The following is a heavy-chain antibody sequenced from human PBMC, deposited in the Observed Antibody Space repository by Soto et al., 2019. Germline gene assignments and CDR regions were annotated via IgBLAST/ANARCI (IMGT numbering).Heavy chain of an antibody. CDR1: GFTLSSYW. V-gene: IGHV3-23*01. CDR2: ISDSGGNT. D-gene: IGHD3-10*01. CDR3: SKWSGFGDA. J-gene: IGHJ5*02. Sequence: GGSLRLSCAASGFTLSSYWMYWVRQAPGKGLEWVSGISDSGGNTWYADSVKGRFTISRDNSKNTLFLQMNSLRAEDTAVYFCSKWSGFGDAWGQGTLVTVSS.